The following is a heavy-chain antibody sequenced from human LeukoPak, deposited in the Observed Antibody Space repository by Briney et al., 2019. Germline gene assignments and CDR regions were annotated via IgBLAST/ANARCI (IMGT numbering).Heavy chain of an antibody. CDR2: ISYDGSNK. V-gene: IGHV3-30*18. CDR3: AKDRSGSYLDY. CDR1: GFTFRSYG. Sequence: GGSLRLSCAASGFTFRSYGMHWVRQAPGKGLEWVAVISYDGSNKYYADSVKGRFTISRDNSKNTLYLQMNSLRAEDTAVYYCAKDRSGSYLDYWGQGTLVTVSS. D-gene: IGHD1-26*01. J-gene: IGHJ4*02.